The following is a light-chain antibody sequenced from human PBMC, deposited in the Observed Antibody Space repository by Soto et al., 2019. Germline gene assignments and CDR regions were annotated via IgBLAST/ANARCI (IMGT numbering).Light chain of an antibody. CDR3: QQSYSNVMHT. J-gene: IGKJ2*01. CDR2: AAS. Sequence: DIQMTQSPSSLSASVGDRVTITCRASQSISSYLNWYQQKPGKAPKLLIFAASSLQSGVPSRFSGSGSGTDFTLTISSLQPEDFATYYCQQSYSNVMHTFGQGTKLEI. V-gene: IGKV1-39*01. CDR1: QSISSY.